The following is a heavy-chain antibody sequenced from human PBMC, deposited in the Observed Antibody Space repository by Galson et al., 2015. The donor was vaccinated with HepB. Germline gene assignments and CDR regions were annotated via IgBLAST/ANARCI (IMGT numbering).Heavy chain of an antibody. V-gene: IGHV3-73*01. J-gene: IGHJ4*02. CDR2: IRSKANTYAT. D-gene: IGHD3-10*01. CDR1: GFSFSGSA. CDR3: ASHYHYRPDLIDY. Sequence: SLRLSCAASGFSFSGSAMHWVRQASGKGLEWVGRIRSKANTYATAYAASVKGRFIISRDDSKNKAFLQMNSLKIEDTAVYYCASHYHYRPDLIDYWGQGTLVTVSS.